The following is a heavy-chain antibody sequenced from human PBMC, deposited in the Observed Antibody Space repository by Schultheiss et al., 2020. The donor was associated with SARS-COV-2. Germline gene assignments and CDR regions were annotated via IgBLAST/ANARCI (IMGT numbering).Heavy chain of an antibody. D-gene: IGHD3-10*01. J-gene: IGHJ4*02. CDR1: GESFNGFS. Sequence: SETLSLTCAVYGESFNGFSWTWIRQSPGKGLEWIGQVSHSGATHYSPSLKRRVTISVDTSKNQFSLKLSSVTAADTAVYYCALAPGHYGSGSYGYWGQGTLVTVSS. V-gene: IGHV4-34*01. CDR2: VSHSGAT. CDR3: ALAPGHYGSGSYGY.